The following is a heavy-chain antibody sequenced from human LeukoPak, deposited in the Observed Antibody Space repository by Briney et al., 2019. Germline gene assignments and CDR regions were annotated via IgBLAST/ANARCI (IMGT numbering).Heavy chain of an antibody. D-gene: IGHD3-22*01. J-gene: IGHJ4*02. CDR3: ASTYYYDSSGYF. V-gene: IGHV1-2*02. CDR1: GYTFTGYY. Sequence: ASVKVSCKASGYTFTGYYMHWVRQAPGQGLEWMGWINPNSGGTNYAQKFQGRVTMTRDTSISTAYMELSSLRSEDTAAYYCASTYYYDSSGYFWGQGTLVTVSS. CDR2: INPNSGGT.